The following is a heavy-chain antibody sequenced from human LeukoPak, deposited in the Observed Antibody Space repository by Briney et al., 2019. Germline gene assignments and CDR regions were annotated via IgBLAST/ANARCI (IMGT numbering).Heavy chain of an antibody. D-gene: IGHD3-22*01. CDR1: GGSISSYY. J-gene: IGHJ4*02. Sequence: SETLSLTCTVSGGSISSYYWSWIRQPAGKGLEWIGRIHTSGSTNYSPSLKSRVTMSVDTSKNQFSLKLSSVTATDTAVYYCARDRYYYDSSARYFDYWGQGTLVTVSS. CDR2: IHTSGST. CDR3: ARDRYYYDSSARYFDY. V-gene: IGHV4-4*07.